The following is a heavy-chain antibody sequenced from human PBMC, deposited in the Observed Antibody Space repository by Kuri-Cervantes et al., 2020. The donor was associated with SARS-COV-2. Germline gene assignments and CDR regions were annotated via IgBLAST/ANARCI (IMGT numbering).Heavy chain of an antibody. CDR2: IDPSDSYT. V-gene: IGHV5-10-1*01. CDR3: ARRVGYYFDY. CDR1: GYSFTSYW. D-gene: IGHD2-15*01. J-gene: IGHJ4*02. Sequence: KVSCKGSGYSFTSYWISWVRQMPGKGLEWMGRIDPSDSYTNYSPSFQGHVTISADKSISTAYLQRSSLKASDTAMYYCARRVGYYFDYWGQGTLVTVSS.